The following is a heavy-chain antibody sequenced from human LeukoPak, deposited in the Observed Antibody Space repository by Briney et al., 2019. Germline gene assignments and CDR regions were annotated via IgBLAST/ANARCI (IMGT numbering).Heavy chain of an antibody. D-gene: IGHD1-1*01. Sequence: SETLSLTCAVYGVSFSGYYWSWIRQPPGKGLEWIGEINHSGSTNYNPSLKSRVTISVDTSKNQFSLKLSSVTAADTAVYYCARGRLFYYYYYMDVWGKGTTVTVSS. V-gene: IGHV4-34*01. CDR1: GVSFSGYY. CDR2: INHSGST. CDR3: ARGRLFYYYYYMDV. J-gene: IGHJ6*03.